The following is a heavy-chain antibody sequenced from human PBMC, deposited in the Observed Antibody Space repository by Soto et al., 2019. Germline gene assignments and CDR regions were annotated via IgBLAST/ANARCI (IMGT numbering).Heavy chain of an antibody. CDR3: AKDIHYYYDSTGVDY. D-gene: IGHD3-22*01. Sequence: ESGGGLVQPGRSLRLSCAAAGFTFGDYAMHWVRQAPGKGLEWVSGISWNSDSIGYADSVKGRFTISRDNAKKSLYLQMNSLRAEDTALYYCAKDIHYYYDSTGVDYWGQGTLVTVSS. CDR1: GFTFGDYA. CDR2: ISWNSDSI. J-gene: IGHJ4*02. V-gene: IGHV3-9*01.